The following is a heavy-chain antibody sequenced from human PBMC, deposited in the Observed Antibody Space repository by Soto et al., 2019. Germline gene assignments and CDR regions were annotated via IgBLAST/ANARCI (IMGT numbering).Heavy chain of an antibody. CDR1: GFSRSTTGVG. CDR3: AYRPSLDWGHFDS. CDR2: IYWDDDK. V-gene: IGHV2-5*02. D-gene: IGHD7-27*01. Sequence: QITLKEAGPTLVKPTQTLTLTCTFSGFSRSTTGVGVGWIRQPPGKALEGLALIYWDDDKRYSPSLTNRLTITKDTSKNQVVLTMTNMHPVDTGTYFCAYRPSLDWGHFDSWGQGTLVTVSS. J-gene: IGHJ4*02.